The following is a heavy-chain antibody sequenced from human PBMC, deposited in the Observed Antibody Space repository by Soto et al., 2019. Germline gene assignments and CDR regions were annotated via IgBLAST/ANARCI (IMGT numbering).Heavy chain of an antibody. CDR2: IYYSGNT. CDR1: GGSISSNDYY. D-gene: IGHD3-22*01. V-gene: IGHV4-30-4*01. CDR3: ARSYDSSGYFNNWFDP. Sequence: PSETLSLTCTVSGGSISSNDYYWSWIRQPPGKGLEWIGYIYYSGNTNYNPSLKSRVTMSLDTSKNQFSLKLTSVTAADTSVYYCARSYDSSGYFNNWFDPWGQGTLVTVSS. J-gene: IGHJ5*02.